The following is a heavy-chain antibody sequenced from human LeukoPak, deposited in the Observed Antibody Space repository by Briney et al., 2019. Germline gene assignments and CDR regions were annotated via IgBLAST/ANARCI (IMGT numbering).Heavy chain of an antibody. V-gene: IGHV4-39*07. Sequence: PSETLSLTCTVSGGSISSRSYYWGWIRQPPGKGLEWIGSIYNSESTYYNPSLKSRVTISVDTSKNQLSLKVSSVTAADTAVYYCASGEPRYSSRIVVGDNWGQGTLVTVSS. CDR1: GGSISSRSYY. D-gene: IGHD3-22*01. J-gene: IGHJ4*02. CDR2: IYNSEST. CDR3: ASGEPRYSSRIVVGDN.